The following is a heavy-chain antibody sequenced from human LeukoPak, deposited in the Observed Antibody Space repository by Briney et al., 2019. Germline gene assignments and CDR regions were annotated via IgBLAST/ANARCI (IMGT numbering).Heavy chain of an antibody. D-gene: IGHD6-6*01. J-gene: IGHJ3*02. V-gene: IGHV4-59*01. CDR1: GGSISSYY. CDR2: IYYSGST. CDR3: ARVRLAAPTYDAFDI. Sequence: SETLSLTYTVSGGSISSYYWSWIRQPPGKGLEWIGYIYYSGSTNYNPSLKSRVTISVDTSKNQFSLKLSSVTAADTAVYYCARVRLAAPTYDAFDIWGQGTMVTVSS.